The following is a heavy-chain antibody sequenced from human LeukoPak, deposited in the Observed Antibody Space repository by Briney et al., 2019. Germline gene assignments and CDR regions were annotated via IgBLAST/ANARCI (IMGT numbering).Heavy chain of an antibody. D-gene: IGHD4-17*01. Sequence: PSETLSLTCTVSGGSISSYYWSWIRQPPGKGLEWIGHIYYSGSTNYNPSLKSRVTISVDTSKNQFSLKLSSVTAADTAVYYCARVYGDYESYFDYWGQGTLVTVSS. CDR1: GGSISSYY. J-gene: IGHJ4*02. CDR2: IYYSGST. V-gene: IGHV4-59*01. CDR3: ARVYGDYESYFDY.